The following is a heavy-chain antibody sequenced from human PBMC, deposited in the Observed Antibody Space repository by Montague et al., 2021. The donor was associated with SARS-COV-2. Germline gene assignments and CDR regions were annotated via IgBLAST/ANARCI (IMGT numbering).Heavy chain of an antibody. Sequence: PALVKPTQTLTLTRTFSGFSPSTSGMCVRWIRQPPGKALEWLARTDWDDDKYYSTSLKTRLTISKDTSKNQVVLTMTNLDPVDTATYFCAPTHYDILPGDYCNLDVWGQGTTVTVSS. CDR3: APTHYDILPGDYCNLDV. CDR2: TDWDDDK. D-gene: IGHD3-9*01. CDR1: GFSPSTSGMC. V-gene: IGHV2-70*11. J-gene: IGHJ6*02.